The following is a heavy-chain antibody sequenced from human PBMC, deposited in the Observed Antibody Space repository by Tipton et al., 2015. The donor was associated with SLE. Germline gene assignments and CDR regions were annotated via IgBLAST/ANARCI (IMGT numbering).Heavy chain of an antibody. V-gene: IGHV4-59*08. CDR3: ARGMMTWRGAILGVDV. CDR1: GGSISSHY. D-gene: IGHD3-16*01. Sequence: TLSLTCSVSGGSISSHYWIWIRQPPGKGLEWIGYISDGGDTNQNPSLKSRVTMSVDSAKNQFSLKLTSVTAADTAVYYCARGMMTWRGAILGVDVWGQGTTVNVSS. CDR2: ISDGGDT. J-gene: IGHJ6*02.